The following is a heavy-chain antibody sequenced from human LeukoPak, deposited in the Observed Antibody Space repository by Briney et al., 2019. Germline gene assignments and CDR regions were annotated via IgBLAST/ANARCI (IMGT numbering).Heavy chain of an antibody. CDR3: ARPTYYYDSSGSGLDAFDI. CDR1: GYSFTSYW. J-gene: IGHJ3*02. Sequence: GESLKISCKGSGYSFTSYWIGWVRQMPGKGLEWMGIIYPGDSDTRYSPSFQGQVTISADKSISTAYLQWSSLKASDTAMYYRARPTYYYDSSGSGLDAFDIWGQGTMVTVSS. D-gene: IGHD3-22*01. V-gene: IGHV5-51*01. CDR2: IYPGDSDT.